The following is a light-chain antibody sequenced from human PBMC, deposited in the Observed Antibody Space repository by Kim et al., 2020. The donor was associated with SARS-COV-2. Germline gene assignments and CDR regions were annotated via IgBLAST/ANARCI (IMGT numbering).Light chain of an antibody. CDR1: RTNVGNNS. J-gene: IGLJ3*02. CDR2: NVN. CDR3: GSWDDSLSGRV. V-gene: IGLV1-44*01. Sequence: GQTLTISGSGRRTNVGNNSLAWFQQVRGTATKLLMSNVNQRPSGVPDRFSACKSGTSASLAISGLQSEDEAVYYCGSWDDSLSGRVFGGGTKLTVL.